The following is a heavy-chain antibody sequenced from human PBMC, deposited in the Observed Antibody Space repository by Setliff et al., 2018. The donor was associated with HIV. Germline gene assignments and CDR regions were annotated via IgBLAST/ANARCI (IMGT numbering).Heavy chain of an antibody. Sequence: PGGSLRLSCAASGFTFSNYWMSWVRQAPGNGLEWVANIKQDGSEKYFVDSVKGRFTISRNNAKNSLYLQMNSLRAEDTAVYYCASDRHYYDGTGYWYFDLWGRGTLVTVSS. D-gene: IGHD3-22*01. CDR1: GFTFSNYW. CDR2: IKQDGSEK. J-gene: IGHJ2*01. CDR3: ASDRHYYDGTGYWYFDL. V-gene: IGHV3-7*01.